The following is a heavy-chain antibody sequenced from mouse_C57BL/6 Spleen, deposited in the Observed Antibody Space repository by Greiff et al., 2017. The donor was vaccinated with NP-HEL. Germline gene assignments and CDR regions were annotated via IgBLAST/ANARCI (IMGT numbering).Heavy chain of an antibody. V-gene: IGHV1-26*01. CDR3: ARSYYGSNLDY. J-gene: IGHJ2*01. CDR2: INPNNGGT. Sequence: EVQLQQSGPELVKPGASVKISCKASGYTFTDYYMNWVKQSHGKSLEWIGDINPNNGGTSYNQKFKGKATLTVDKSSSTAYMELRSLTSEDSAVYYCARSYYGSNLDYWGQGTTLTVSS. CDR1: GYTFTDYY. D-gene: IGHD1-1*01.